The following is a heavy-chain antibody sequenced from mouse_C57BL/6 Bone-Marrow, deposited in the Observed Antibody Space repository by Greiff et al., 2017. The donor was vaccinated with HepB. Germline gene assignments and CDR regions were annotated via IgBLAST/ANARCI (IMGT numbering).Heavy chain of an antibody. V-gene: IGHV1-22*01. CDR1: GYTFTDYN. CDR2: INPNNGGT. D-gene: IGHD2-1*01. J-gene: IGHJ2*01. CDR3: ARSGNLYYFDY. Sequence: VHVKQSGPELVKPGASVKMSCKASGYTFTDYNMHWVKQSHGKSLEWIGYINPNNGGTSYNQKFKGKATLTVNKSSSTAYMELRSLTSEDSAVYYCARSGNLYYFDYWGQGTTLTVSS.